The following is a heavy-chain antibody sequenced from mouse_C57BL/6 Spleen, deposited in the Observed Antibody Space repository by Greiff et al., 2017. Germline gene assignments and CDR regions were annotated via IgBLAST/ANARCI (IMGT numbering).Heavy chain of an antibody. CDR3: ARRGDYDYDYCAMDY. J-gene: IGHJ4*01. CDR1: GYTFTSYG. D-gene: IGHD2-4*01. CDR2: IYPRSGNT. V-gene: IGHV1-81*01. Sequence: QVQLQQSGAELARPGASVKLSCKASGYTFTSYGISWVKQRTGQGLEWIGEIYPRSGNTYYNEKFKGKATLTADKSSSTAYMELRSLTSEDSAVYFCARRGDYDYDYCAMDYWGQGTSVTVSS.